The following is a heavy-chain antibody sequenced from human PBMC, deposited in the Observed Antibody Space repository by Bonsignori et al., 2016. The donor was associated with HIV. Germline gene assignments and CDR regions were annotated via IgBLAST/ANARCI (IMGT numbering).Heavy chain of an antibody. CDR3: AKYIVAAGHYYFDF. CDR1: GFTFNTHA. J-gene: IGHJ4*01. D-gene: IGHD6-13*01. Sequence: EVYLVESGGGLVQPGGSLRLSCAASGFTFNTHAMGWVRQTPDKGLEWISGISGSGASTYHADSVRGRFSISRDNSKNTLYLQMNSLRVEDTAVYYCAKYIVAAGHYYFDFWG. CDR2: ISGSGAST. V-gene: IGHV3-23*04.